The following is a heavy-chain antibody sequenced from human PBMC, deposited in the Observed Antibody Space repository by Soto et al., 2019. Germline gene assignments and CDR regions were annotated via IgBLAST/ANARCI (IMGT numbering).Heavy chain of an antibody. CDR2: IYSGGST. Sequence: EVQLVESGGGLIQPGGSLRLSCAASGFTVSSNYMSWVRQAPGKGLEWVSVIYSGGSTYYADSVKGRFTISRDNSKNTLYLQMNSLRAEDTAVYYCARDFIGSGSPTFDYWGQGTLVTVSS. V-gene: IGHV3-53*01. CDR3: ARDFIGSGSPTFDY. D-gene: IGHD3-10*01. J-gene: IGHJ4*02. CDR1: GFTVSSNY.